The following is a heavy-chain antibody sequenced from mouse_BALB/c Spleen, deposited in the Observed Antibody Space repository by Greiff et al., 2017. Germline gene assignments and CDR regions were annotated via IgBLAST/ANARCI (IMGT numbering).Heavy chain of an antibody. D-gene: IGHD1-1*01. Sequence: GMLVESGGGLVKPGGSLKLSCAASGFTFSSYAMSWVRQTPEKRLEWVASISSGGSTYYPDSVKGRFTISRDNARNILYLQMSSLRSEDTAMYYCARGGNYYGSSYGGFAYWGQGTLVTVSA. J-gene: IGHJ3*01. CDR3: ARGGNYYGSSYGGFAY. V-gene: IGHV5-6-5*01. CDR1: GFTFSSYA. CDR2: ISSGGST.